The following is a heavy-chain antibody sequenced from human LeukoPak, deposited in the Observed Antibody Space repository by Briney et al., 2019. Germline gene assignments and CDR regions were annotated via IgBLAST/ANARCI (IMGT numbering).Heavy chain of an antibody. CDR2: MYYTGST. J-gene: IGHJ4*02. CDR1: GXPISSSY. CDR3: ARHVRDSGDFYSQFDS. Sequence: SETLSLTCTVSGXPISSSYWSWIWQPPGKGLEWIGYMYYTGSTHQNPSLKSRVTISVDTPKNQFSLRLSSVTAADTAVYYCARHVRDSGDFYSQFDSWGQGTLVTVSS. D-gene: IGHD3-22*01. V-gene: IGHV4-59*08.